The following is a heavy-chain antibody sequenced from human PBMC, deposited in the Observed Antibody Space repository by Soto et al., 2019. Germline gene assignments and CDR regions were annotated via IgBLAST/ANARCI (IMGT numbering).Heavy chain of an antibody. CDR3: ARGPRYCSSTSCYPVWVDY. V-gene: IGHV4-34*01. Sequence: QVQLHQWRAGLLKPSETLSLTCAVYGGSFSGYYWCWIRQPPGKGLEWVGEINHSGSTNYNPSLTSQATISVDTSKNQCSLKLSSVTAADTAVYYCARGPRYCSSTSCYPVWVDYCGQGTLVTVSS. D-gene: IGHD2-2*01. CDR2: INHSGST. CDR1: GGSFSGYY. J-gene: IGHJ4*02.